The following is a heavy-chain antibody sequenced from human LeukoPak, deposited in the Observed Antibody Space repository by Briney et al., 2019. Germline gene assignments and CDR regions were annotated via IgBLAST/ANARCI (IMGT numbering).Heavy chain of an antibody. CDR2: INAGNGNT. J-gene: IGHJ4*02. Sequence: GASVKVSCKASGYTFTSYAMHWVRQAPGQRLEWMGWINAGNGNTKYSQKFQGRVTITRDTSASTAYMELSSLRSEDTAVYYCAREGRRTTDPFDYWGQGTLVTVSS. D-gene: IGHD4-11*01. CDR1: GYTFTSYA. CDR3: AREGRRTTDPFDY. V-gene: IGHV1-3*01.